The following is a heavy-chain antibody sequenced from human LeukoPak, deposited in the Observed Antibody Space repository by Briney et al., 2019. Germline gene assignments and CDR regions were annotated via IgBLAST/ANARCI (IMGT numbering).Heavy chain of an antibody. CDR3: ARDLSDDYSLDY. D-gene: IGHD3-16*01. CDR2: ITISSSII. CDR1: GFSFSDYS. V-gene: IGHV3-21*01. J-gene: IGHJ4*02. Sequence: GGSLRLSCAASGFSFSDYSMNWVRQAPGKGLEWVSSITISSSIIYYADSVKGRFTISRENAKNSLFLQMNSLRAEDTAVYYCARDLSDDYSLDYWGQGTLVSVSS.